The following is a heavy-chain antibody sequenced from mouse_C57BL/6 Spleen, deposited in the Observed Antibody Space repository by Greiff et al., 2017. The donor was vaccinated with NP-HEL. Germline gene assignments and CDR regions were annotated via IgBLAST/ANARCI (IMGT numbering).Heavy chain of an antibody. V-gene: IGHV1-72*01. D-gene: IGHD1-1*01. J-gene: IGHJ1*03. CDR2: IDPNSGGT. CDR1: GYTFTSYW. CDR3: ARGDITTVVVHWYFDV. Sequence: VQLQESGAELVKPGASVKLSCKASGYTFTSYWMHWVKQRPGRGLEWIGRIDPNSGGTKYNEKFKSKATLTVDKPSSTAYMQLSSLTSEDSAVYYCARGDITTVVVHWYFDVWGTGTTVTVSS.